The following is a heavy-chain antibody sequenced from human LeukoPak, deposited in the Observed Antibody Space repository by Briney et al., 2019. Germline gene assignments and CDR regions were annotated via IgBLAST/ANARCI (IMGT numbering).Heavy chain of an antibody. Sequence: GGSLRLSCAASGFTFSSYWMSWVRQAPGKGLGWVANIKQDGSEKNYVDSVKGRFTISRDNAKNSLYLQMNSLRAEDTAVYYCARDSHDYGDSLRVDYWGQGTLVTVSS. J-gene: IGHJ4*02. CDR3: ARDSHDYGDSLRVDY. D-gene: IGHD4-17*01. V-gene: IGHV3-7*01. CDR1: GFTFSSYW. CDR2: IKQDGSEK.